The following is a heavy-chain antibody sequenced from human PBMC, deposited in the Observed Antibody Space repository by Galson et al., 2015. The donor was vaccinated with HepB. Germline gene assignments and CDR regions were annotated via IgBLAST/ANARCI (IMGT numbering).Heavy chain of an antibody. CDR2: INRDGSST. V-gene: IGHV3-74*01. Sequence: SLRLSCAASGFTFSSYCMYWVRQAPGKGLVWVSRINRDGSSTIYADLVKGRFTISRDNAKNTLYLQMNSLRVEDTAVYYCARDFRDIVVLPVGTDALDIWGQGTMVTVSP. CDR3: ARDFRDIVVLPVGTDALDI. CDR1: GFTFSSYC. J-gene: IGHJ3*02. D-gene: IGHD2-2*01.